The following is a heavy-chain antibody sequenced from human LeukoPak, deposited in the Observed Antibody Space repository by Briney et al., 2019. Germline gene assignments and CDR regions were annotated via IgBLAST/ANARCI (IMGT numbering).Heavy chain of an antibody. CDR3: ARSSGSYYWAPNLY. CDR2: ISAYNGNT. J-gene: IGHJ4*02. CDR1: GYTFTSYG. Sequence: ASVKVSCKASGYTFTSYGISWVRQAPGQGLEWMGWISAYNGNTNYAQKLQGRVIMTTDTSTSTAYMELRSLRSDDTAVYYCARSSGSYYWAPNLYWGQGTLVTVSS. V-gene: IGHV1-18*01. D-gene: IGHD1-26*01.